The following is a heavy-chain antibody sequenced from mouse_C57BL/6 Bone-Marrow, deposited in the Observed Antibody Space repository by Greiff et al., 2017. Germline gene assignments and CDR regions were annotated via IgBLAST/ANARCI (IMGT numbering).Heavy chain of an antibody. CDR3: ARSVYDYDEGTWFAY. V-gene: IGHV1-50*01. CDR2: LDPSDSYT. CDR1: GYTFTSYW. Sequence: QVQLQQPGAELVKPGASVKLSCKASGYTFTSYWMQWVKQRPGQGLEWIGELDPSDSYTNYNQKFKGKATLTVDTSSSTAYMQLSSLTSEDSAVYYCARSVYDYDEGTWFAYWGQGTLVTVSA. D-gene: IGHD2-4*01. J-gene: IGHJ3*01.